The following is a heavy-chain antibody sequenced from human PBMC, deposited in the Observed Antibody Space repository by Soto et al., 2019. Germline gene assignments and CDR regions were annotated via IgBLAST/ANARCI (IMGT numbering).Heavy chain of an antibody. CDR1: GGTFSSYA. CDR2: IIPIFGTA. V-gene: IGHV1-69*13. J-gene: IGHJ4*02. D-gene: IGHD6-6*01. Sequence: SVKVSCKASGGTFSSYAISWVRQAPGQGLEWMGGIIPIFGTANYAQKFQGRVTITADESTSTAYMELSSLRSEDTAVYYCASGSTSIAARLLFDYWGQGTLVTVSS. CDR3: ASGSTSIAARLLFDY.